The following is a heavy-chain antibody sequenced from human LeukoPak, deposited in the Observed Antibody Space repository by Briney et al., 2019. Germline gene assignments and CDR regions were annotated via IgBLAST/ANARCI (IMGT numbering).Heavy chain of an antibody. J-gene: IGHJ3*02. D-gene: IGHD2-2*01. CDR2: IYYSGST. CDR1: GGSISSYY. Sequence: PSETLSLTCTVSGGSISSYYWSWIRQPPGKGLEWIGYIYYSGSTNYNPSLKSRVTISVDTSKNQFSLKLSSVTAADTAVYYCARGFTKYAFDIWGQGTMVTVSS. V-gene: IGHV4-59*01. CDR3: ARGFTKYAFDI.